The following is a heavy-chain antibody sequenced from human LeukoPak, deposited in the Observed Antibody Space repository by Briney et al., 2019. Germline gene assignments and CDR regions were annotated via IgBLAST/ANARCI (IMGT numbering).Heavy chain of an antibody. CDR2: ISYDGSNK. CDR3: VRSYYDSSGPGGYFDY. Sequence: QPGGSLRLSCTASGFTFNSYAMHWVRQAPGKGLEWVAVISYDGSNKYYADSVKGRFTISRDNSRNTLYLQMNSLRAEDTAVYYCVRSYYDSSGPGGYFDYWGQGTLVTVSS. J-gene: IGHJ4*02. D-gene: IGHD3-22*01. CDR1: GFTFNSYA. V-gene: IGHV3-30*04.